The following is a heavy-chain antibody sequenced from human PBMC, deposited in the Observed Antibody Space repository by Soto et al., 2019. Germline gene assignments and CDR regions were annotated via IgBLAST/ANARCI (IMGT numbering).Heavy chain of an antibody. V-gene: IGHV3-23*01. J-gene: IGHJ4*02. CDR2: ISGSAAST. CDR1: GFTFSNYA. CDR3: AKWTGGYCSGGRCYIDDPFDY. Sequence: EVHLLGSGGDLVQPGGSLRLSCAASGFTFSNYAMSWVRQAPGKGLDWVSGISGSAASTFYADSVKGRFTISRDNSKNTLYLQMNSLRAEDTAVYYCAKWTGGYCSGGRCYIDDPFDYWGQGTLVNVSS. D-gene: IGHD2-15*01.